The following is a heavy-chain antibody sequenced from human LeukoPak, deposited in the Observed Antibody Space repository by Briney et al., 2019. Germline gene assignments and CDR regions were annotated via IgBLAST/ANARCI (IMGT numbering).Heavy chain of an antibody. J-gene: IGHJ4*02. CDR1: GGTFSGYY. CDR2: INHSGST. CDR3: ARGPPSAVYDY. Sequence: SETLSLTCAVYGGTFSGYYWSWIRQPPGKGLEWIGEINHSGSTNYNPSLKSRVTISVDTSKNQFSLKLSSVTAADTAVYYCARGPPSAVYDYWGQGTLVTVSS. D-gene: IGHD1-14*01. V-gene: IGHV4-34*01.